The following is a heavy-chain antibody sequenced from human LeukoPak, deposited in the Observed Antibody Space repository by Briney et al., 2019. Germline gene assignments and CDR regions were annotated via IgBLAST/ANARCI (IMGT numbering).Heavy chain of an antibody. CDR1: GFTFSNYN. V-gene: IGHV3-21*05. CDR3: ARALSGGFDY. D-gene: IGHD3-10*01. Sequence: GGSLRLSCAASGFTFSNYNMNWVRQAPGKGLEWVSYISSSSTYIYYADSMKGRFTISRDNAKNSLYLQLNSLRAEDTAVYYCARALSGGFDYWGQGTLVTVSS. J-gene: IGHJ4*02. CDR2: ISSSSTYI.